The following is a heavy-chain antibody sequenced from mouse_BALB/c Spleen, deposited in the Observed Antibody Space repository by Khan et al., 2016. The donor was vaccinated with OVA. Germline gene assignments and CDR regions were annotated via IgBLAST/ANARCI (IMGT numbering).Heavy chain of an antibody. J-gene: IGHJ3*01. CDR1: GYIFTSYW. CDR3: VNHGSNSACFTY. D-gene: IGHD1-1*01. Sequence: QVQLKQSGAELAKPGASVKMSCKASGYIFTSYWMHWVKQRPGQGLEWIGYINPATDYTEYNQKFKNKATLTADKSSSTAYMQLSSLTSEDSAFYYCVNHGSNSACFTYWGQGTPVTVSA. CDR2: INPATDYT. V-gene: IGHV1-7*01.